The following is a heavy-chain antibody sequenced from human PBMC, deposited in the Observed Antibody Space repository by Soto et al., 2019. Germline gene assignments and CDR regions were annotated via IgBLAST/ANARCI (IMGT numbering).Heavy chain of an antibody. D-gene: IGHD4-4*01. CDR1: GFTFSSYA. CDR2: ISYDGSNK. V-gene: IGHV3-30*04. Sequence: GGSLRLSCAASGFTFSSYAMHWVRQAPGKGLEWVAVISYDGSNKYYADSVKGRFTISRDNSKNTLYLQMNSLRAEDTAVYYCARAADDYSNYYFDYWGQGTLVTVSS. CDR3: ARAADDYSNYYFDY. J-gene: IGHJ4*02.